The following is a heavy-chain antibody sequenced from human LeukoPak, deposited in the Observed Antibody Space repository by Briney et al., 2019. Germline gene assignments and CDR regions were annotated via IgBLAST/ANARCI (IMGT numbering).Heavy chain of an antibody. J-gene: IGHJ6*02. CDR2: INQDGSAE. Sequence: GGSLRLSCEGSGFIFRDFYMTWVRQAPGTGLEWVATINQDGSAEYHVDSVKGRFTMSRDNAKNSVYLQMDSLRAEETAVYYCARSVGAGNNYFYYGMDVWGQGTTVTVSS. D-gene: IGHD1-26*01. CDR1: GFIFRDFY. CDR3: ARSVGAGNNYFYYGMDV. V-gene: IGHV3-7*01.